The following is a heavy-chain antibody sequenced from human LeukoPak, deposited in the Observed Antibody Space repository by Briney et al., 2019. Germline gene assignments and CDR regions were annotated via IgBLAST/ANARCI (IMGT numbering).Heavy chain of an antibody. J-gene: IGHJ6*03. Sequence: GGSLRLSCAASGFTFSSYAMHWVRQAPGKGLEYVSAISSNGGSTYYANSVKGRFTISRDNSKNTLYLQMGSLRAEDMAVYYCARDPKVSRDGYNSKNYYYVDVWGKGTTVTVSS. CDR3: ARDPKVSRDGYNSKNYYYVDV. CDR2: ISSNGGST. D-gene: IGHD5-24*01. V-gene: IGHV3-64*01. CDR1: GFTFSSYA.